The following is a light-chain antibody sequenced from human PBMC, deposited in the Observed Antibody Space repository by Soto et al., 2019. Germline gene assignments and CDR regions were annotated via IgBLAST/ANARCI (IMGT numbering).Light chain of an antibody. V-gene: IGLV3-21*04. Sequence: SYELTQPPSVSVAPGKTASITCRGNNIGGKSVHWYQHKPGQAPVLVIYFDSDRPSGIPERLSGSNSGNTATLTISRVEAGDEADYYCHVWDSLTDDRVFGGGTKLTVL. J-gene: IGLJ3*02. CDR3: HVWDSLTDDRV. CDR1: NIGGKS. CDR2: FDS.